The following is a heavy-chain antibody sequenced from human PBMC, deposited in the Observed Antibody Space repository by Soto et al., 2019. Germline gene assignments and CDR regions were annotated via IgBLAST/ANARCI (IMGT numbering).Heavy chain of an antibody. CDR1: GFDFRSYA. V-gene: IGHV3-30-3*01. J-gene: IGHJ4*02. Sequence: QVLLVESGGGVAQPGRSLRLSCAASGFDFRSYAMHWVRQSPGKGPEWVAITSDDGDIQYYADSVKGRSTIPRDNTKHTTHCPRTRLTTEHGAVYFCSRAVDAAMAPLDNWGQGPLVTVSS. D-gene: IGHD5-18*01. CDR3: SRAVDAAMAPLDN. CDR2: TSDDGDIQ.